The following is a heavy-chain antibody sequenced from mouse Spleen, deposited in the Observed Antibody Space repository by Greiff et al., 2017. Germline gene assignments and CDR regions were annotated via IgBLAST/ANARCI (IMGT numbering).Heavy chain of an antibody. Sequence: VQLQQSGTELVKPGASVKLSCKASGYTFTSYWMHWVKQRPGQGLEWIGNINPSNGGTNYNEKFKSKATLTVDKSSSTAYMQLSSLTSEDSAVYYCARSSYDGYYLYAMDYWGQGTSVTVSS. V-gene: IGHV1-53*01. CDR1: GYTFTSYW. J-gene: IGHJ4*01. D-gene: IGHD2-3*01. CDR3: ARSSYDGYYLYAMDY. CDR2: INPSNGGT.